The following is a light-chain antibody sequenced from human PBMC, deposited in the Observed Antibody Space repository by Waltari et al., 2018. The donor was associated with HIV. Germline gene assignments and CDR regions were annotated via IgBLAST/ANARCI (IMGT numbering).Light chain of an antibody. CDR1: QSVSSNY. Sequence: EIVLTQSPATLSLSPGERATLPCRASQSVSSNYLAWYQHKPGQAPRLLIYDSFTRATGIPARFSGSGSGTDFTLTISSLEPEDSALYYCQQRSSWPRGTFGQGTKLEIK. V-gene: IGKV3-11*01. CDR2: DSF. CDR3: QQRSSWPRGT. J-gene: IGKJ2*02.